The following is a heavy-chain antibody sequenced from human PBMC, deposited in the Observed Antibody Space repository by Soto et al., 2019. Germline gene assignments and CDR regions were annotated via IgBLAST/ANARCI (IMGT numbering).Heavy chain of an antibody. V-gene: IGHV1-69*01. J-gene: IGHJ6*02. CDR1: GDTFKNSV. D-gene: IGHD3-10*01. CDR2: TIHLFGTT. Sequence: QVQLVQSGVEVKKPGSAVRVSCKASGDTFKNSVISWVRQAPGQGLEWMGGTIHLFGTTDYAQKFQGRLTITTDESTTTAYMEVSRLTSGATAVYYCVAELDFGKLSVVWGQGTTVKVSS. CDR3: VAELDFGKLSVV.